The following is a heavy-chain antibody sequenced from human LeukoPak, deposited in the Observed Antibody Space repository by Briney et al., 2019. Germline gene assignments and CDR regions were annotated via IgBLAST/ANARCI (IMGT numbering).Heavy chain of an antibody. CDR3: ARGGGSYVYYFDY. J-gene: IGHJ4*02. V-gene: IGHV3-48*02. D-gene: IGHD1-26*01. CDR1: GFTFSSCS. CDR2: ISSSSSTI. Sequence: GGSLRLSCAASGFTFSSCSMNGVRQAPGKGLEWVSYISSSSSTIYYADSVKGRFTISRDNAKNSLYLQMNSLRDKDTAVYYCARGGGSYVYYFDYWGQGTLVTVSS.